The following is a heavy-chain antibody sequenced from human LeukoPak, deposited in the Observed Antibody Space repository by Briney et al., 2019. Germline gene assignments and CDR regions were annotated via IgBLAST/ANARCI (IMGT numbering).Heavy chain of an antibody. Sequence: SETLSLTCSVSGDPIISYFWSWIRQPAGKGLEWIGRIYTRGSTDYNPSLKSRVTMSVDTSKNQFSLKLSSVTAADTAVYYCARNRRPVVDGTYYDYDYMDVWGKGTTVTVSS. CDR3: ARNRRPVVDGTYYDYDYMDV. D-gene: IGHD2-2*01. V-gene: IGHV4-4*07. J-gene: IGHJ6*03. CDR2: IYTRGST. CDR1: GDPIISYF.